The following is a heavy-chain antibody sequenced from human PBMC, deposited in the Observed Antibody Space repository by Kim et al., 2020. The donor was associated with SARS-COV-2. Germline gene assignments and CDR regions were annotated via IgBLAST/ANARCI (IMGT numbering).Heavy chain of an antibody. CDR2: IVVGSGNT. V-gene: IGHV1-58*01. J-gene: IGHJ6*02. CDR1: GFTFTSSA. CDR3: AAGDGYNFYYYYGMDV. D-gene: IGHD5-12*01. Sequence: SVKVSCKASGFTFTSSAVQWVRQARGQRLEWIGWIVVGSGNTNYAQKFQERVTITRDMSTSTAYMELSSLRSEDTAVYYCAAGDGYNFYYYYGMDVWGQGTTVTVSS.